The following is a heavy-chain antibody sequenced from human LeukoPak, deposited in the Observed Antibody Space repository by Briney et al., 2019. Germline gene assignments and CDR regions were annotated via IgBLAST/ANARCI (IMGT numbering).Heavy chain of an antibody. V-gene: IGHV1-18*01. CDR1: GYTFTTSG. CDR2: ISAYNGNT. CDR3: ARALRRLYSGSQSDFDY. D-gene: IGHD1-26*01. Sequence: ASVKVSCKASGYTFTTSGINWVRQAPGQGLEWMGWISAYNGNTNYAQKLQGRVTMTTDTSTSTAYMELRSLRSDDTAVYYCARALRRLYSGSQSDFDYWGQGTLVTVSS. J-gene: IGHJ4*02.